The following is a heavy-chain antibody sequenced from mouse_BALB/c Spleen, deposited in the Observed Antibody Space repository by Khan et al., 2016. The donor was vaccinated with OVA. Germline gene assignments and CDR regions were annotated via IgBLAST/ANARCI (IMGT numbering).Heavy chain of an antibody. J-gene: IGHJ3*01. Sequence: QVQLKESGAELARPGASVKMSCKASGYTFTSYTMHWVKQRPGQGLEWIGYINPSSGYTNYNQKFKDKATLTADKSSSTAYMQLSSLTSEDSAVYYWAREGTWAWFAYWGQGTLVTVSA. CDR2: INPSSGYT. CDR3: AREGTWAWFAY. V-gene: IGHV1-4*01. CDR1: GYTFTSYT.